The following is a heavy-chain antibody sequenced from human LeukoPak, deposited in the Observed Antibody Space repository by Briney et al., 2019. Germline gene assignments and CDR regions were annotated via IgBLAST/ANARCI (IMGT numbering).Heavy chain of an antibody. J-gene: IGHJ4*02. V-gene: IGHV1-2*02. CDR3: ARVKGYYGSGSYYYFDY. CDR1: GYTFTGYY. Sequence: ASVKVSCKASGYTFTGYYMHWVRQAPGQGLEWVGWINPKNGGSNYAQKFQGRVTMTRDTSISTAYMELSRLRSDDTAVYYCARVKGYYGSGSYYYFDYWGQGTLVTVSS. CDR2: INPKNGGS. D-gene: IGHD3-10*01.